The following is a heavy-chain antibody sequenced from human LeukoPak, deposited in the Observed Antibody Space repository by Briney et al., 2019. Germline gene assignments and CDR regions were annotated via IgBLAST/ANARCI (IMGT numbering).Heavy chain of an antibody. D-gene: IGHD3-22*01. CDR2: ISGSGGST. Sequence: GGSLRLSCAASGFTFSSYAMSWVRQAPGKGLEWVSVISGSGGSTYNADSVRGRFTISRDNSKNTLYLQMSSLRAEDTAVYYCAKGTGDYYDSSGQVPDYWGQGTLVTVSS. J-gene: IGHJ4*02. V-gene: IGHV3-23*01. CDR1: GFTFSSYA. CDR3: AKGTGDYYDSSGQVPDY.